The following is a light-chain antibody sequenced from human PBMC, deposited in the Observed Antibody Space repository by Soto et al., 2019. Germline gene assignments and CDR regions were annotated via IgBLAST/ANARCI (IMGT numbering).Light chain of an antibody. Sequence: DIQMTQSPSTLSASIGDRVTITCRASESVKSWLAWYQQKAGKAPKFLIYDASNLETGVPSRFSGSGSGTDFTFTISSRQPADIATYYCQQYDNLPLTFGGGTKVDI. CDR1: ESVKSW. V-gene: IGKV1-33*01. CDR2: DAS. CDR3: QQYDNLPLT. J-gene: IGKJ4*01.